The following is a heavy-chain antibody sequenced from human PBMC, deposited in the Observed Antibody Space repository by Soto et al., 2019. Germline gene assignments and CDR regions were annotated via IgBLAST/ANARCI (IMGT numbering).Heavy chain of an antibody. CDR2: ISTSGTTM. Sequence: GSLRLSCAASGFTFSDYYMSWIRQAPGKGLEWVSYISTSGTTMYYADSVKGRITISRDNAKNSLYLQMNSLRAEDTAVYFCARNNYGGKSRYYYDGMDVWGQGTTVTVSS. D-gene: IGHD4-17*01. V-gene: IGHV3-11*01. J-gene: IGHJ6*02. CDR3: ARNNYGGKSRYYYDGMDV. CDR1: GFTFSDYY.